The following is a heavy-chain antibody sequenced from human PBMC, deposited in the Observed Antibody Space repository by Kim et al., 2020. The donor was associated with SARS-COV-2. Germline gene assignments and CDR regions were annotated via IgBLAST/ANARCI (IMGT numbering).Heavy chain of an antibody. CDR3: VRLNDSYTSGTYYIYFD. D-gene: IGHD3-10*01. J-gene: IGHJ4*01. CDR1: GFTFSYYW. V-gene: IGHV3-7*01. Sequence: GGSLRLSCAASGFTFSYYWMSWVRQVPGKGLEWVANIKQDGSEKYYVDSVNGRFTISRANPKHSLYLQMNSLRAEDTAVYYCVRLNDSYTSGTYYIYFD. CDR2: IKQDGSEK.